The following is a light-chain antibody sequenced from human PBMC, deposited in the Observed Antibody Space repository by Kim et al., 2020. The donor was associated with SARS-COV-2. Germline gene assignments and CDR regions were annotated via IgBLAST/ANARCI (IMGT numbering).Light chain of an antibody. CDR1: SGHSTYV. J-gene: IGLJ2*01. CDR3: QTWGTGIPVV. V-gene: IGLV4-69*01. Sequence: QPVLTQSPSTSASLGASVKLTCTLSSGHSTYVIAWHQQQPEKGPRYLMKLNSDGSHNKGDGIPDRFSGSSSGSECYLIISSLQSEDEADYYCQTWGTGIPVVFGGGTQLTVL. CDR2: LNSDGSH.